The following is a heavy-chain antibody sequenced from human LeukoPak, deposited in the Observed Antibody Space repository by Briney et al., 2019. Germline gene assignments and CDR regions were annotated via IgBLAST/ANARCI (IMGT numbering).Heavy chain of an antibody. V-gene: IGHV3-48*03. CDR3: ARIHGPGGQYYYGMDV. CDR1: GFTFRTYE. J-gene: IGHJ6*02. D-gene: IGHD3-16*01. CDR2: TSSGGSTI. Sequence: GGSLRLSCAASGFTFRTYEMNWVRQAPGKGLEWVSYTSSGGSTIFYADSVKGRFTISRDNAKNSLYLQMNSLRAEDTAVYYCARIHGPGGQYYYGMDVWGQGTTVTISS.